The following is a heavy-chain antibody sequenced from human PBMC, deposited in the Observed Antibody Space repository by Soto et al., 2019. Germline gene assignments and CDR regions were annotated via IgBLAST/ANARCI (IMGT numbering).Heavy chain of an antibody. V-gene: IGHV3-23*01. CDR1: QFTFNIDA. D-gene: IGHD1-20*01. CDR2: MSGSGASI. CDR3: ARDNWNGAYYGLDV. Sequence: EVQLLESGGGLVQSGESLTLSCVASQFTFNIDAMTWVRQAPGKGLEWVSSMSGSGASIYYADSVKGRFTISIDKSKKTRYLQMNSLRAEDTAVYWCARDNWNGAYYGLDVWVQGTTVTVS. J-gene: IGHJ6*02.